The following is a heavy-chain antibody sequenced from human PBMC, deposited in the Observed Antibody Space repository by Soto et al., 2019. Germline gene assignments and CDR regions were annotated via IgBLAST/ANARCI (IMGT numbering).Heavy chain of an antibody. CDR1: GGSISSYY. J-gene: IGHJ6*02. CDR3: ARDNWNYAQYYYGMDV. V-gene: IGHV4-59*01. D-gene: IGHD1-7*01. Sequence: SETLSLTCTVSGGSISSYYWSWIRPPPGKGLEWIGYIYYSGSTNYNPSLKSRVTISVDTSKNQFSLKLSSVTAADTAVYYCARDNWNYAQYYYGMDVWGQGTTVTVSS. CDR2: IYYSGST.